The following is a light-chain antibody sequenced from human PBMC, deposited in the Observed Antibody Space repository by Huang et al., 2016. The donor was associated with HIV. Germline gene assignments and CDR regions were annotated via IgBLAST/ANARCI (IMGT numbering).Light chain of an antibody. CDR3: QHYNNWPPWT. J-gene: IGKJ1*01. CDR1: QGVSNN. Sequence: EIVMTQSPATLSVSPGERATRACRASQGVSNNIAWYQQKPGQTPRPLMHGASTRATGIAAKFSGRGSGTDFTLTITSLQPEDSAVYYCQHYNNWPPWTFGPGTQVEI. CDR2: GAS. V-gene: IGKV3D-15*01.